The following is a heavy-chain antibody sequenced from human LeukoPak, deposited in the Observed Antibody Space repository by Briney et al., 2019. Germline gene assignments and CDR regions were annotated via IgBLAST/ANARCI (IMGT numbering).Heavy chain of an antibody. CDR2: IRFHGNDK. J-gene: IGHJ4*02. CDR3: AKDSQITSSSVFDY. CDR1: GFTFSSYG. V-gene: IGHV3-30*02. D-gene: IGHD6-6*01. Sequence: PGGSLRLSCAASGFTFSSYGMHWVRQAPGKGLEWVAFIRFHGNDKYYADSVEGRFTISRDNSKNTLYLQMNSLRAEDTAVYYCAKDSQITSSSVFDYWGQGTLVTVSS.